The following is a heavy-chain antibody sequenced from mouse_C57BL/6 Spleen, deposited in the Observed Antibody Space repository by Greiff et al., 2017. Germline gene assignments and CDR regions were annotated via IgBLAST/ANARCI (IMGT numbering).Heavy chain of an antibody. CDR3: ARIEEYITTVRWYFDV. V-gene: IGHV8-12*01. Sequence: QVTLKESGPGILQSSQTLSLTCSFSGFSLSTSGMGVSWIRQPSGKGLEWLAHIYWDDDKRYNPSLKSRLTISKDTSRNQVFLKITSVDTADTATYYCARIEEYITTVRWYFDVWGTGTTVTVSS. CDR2: IYWDDDK. D-gene: IGHD1-1*01. J-gene: IGHJ1*03. CDR1: GFSLSTSGMG.